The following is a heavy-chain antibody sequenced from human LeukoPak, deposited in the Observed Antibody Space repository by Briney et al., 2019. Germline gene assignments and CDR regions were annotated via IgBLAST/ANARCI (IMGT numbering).Heavy chain of an antibody. V-gene: IGHV4-39*01. CDR1: GGSISGRSYY. Sequence: PSETLSLTCTVSGGSISGRSYYWGWIRQPPGKGLEWIGSVYYSGSTYYNPSLKSRVTISVDTSKIQFSLRLNSVTAADTAEYYCARRNDVFDIWGQGTMVTVSS. CDR2: VYYSGST. J-gene: IGHJ3*02. CDR3: ARRNDVFDI.